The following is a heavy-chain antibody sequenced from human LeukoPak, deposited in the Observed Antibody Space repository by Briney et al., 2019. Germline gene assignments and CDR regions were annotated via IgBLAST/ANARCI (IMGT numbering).Heavy chain of an antibody. V-gene: IGHV4-59*08. D-gene: IGHD1-1*01. CDR3: ARINWNYFAY. J-gene: IGHJ4*02. Sequence: PSETLSLTCTVSGGSISSYYWSWVRQPPGKGLEWIGYIYYSGNTNYNPSLKSRLTMSADRSRNQFSLNLNSVTAADTAVYYCARINWNYFAYWGQGILVTVSS. CDR1: GGSISSYY. CDR2: IYYSGNT.